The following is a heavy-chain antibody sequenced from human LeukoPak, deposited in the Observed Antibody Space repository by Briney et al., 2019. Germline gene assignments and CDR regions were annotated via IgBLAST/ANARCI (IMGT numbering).Heavy chain of an antibody. D-gene: IGHD4-17*01. J-gene: IGHJ4*02. Sequence: PGGSLRLSCAASGFTVSSNYMSWVRQAPGKGLEWVSVIYSGGSTYYADSVKGRFTISRDNSKNTMSLQMNSLRIEDTAVYYCAKRDLTTEFDYWGQGTLVTVSS. V-gene: IGHV3-53*05. CDR2: IYSGGST. CDR3: AKRDLTTEFDY. CDR1: GFTVSSNY.